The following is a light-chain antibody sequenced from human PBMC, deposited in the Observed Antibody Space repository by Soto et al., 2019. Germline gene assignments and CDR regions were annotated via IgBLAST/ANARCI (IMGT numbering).Light chain of an antibody. CDR1: SSDVAAYNY. J-gene: IGLJ2*01. CDR2: EVS. Sequence: QSALTQPPSASGSPGQSVTISCTGTSSDVAAYNYVSWYQQHPGKAPKLLIYEVSERPSGVPDRFSGSKSANTASLTVSGLQAEDGADYYCSSYAGNNNLVFGGGTKLTVL. CDR3: SSYAGNNNLV. V-gene: IGLV2-8*01.